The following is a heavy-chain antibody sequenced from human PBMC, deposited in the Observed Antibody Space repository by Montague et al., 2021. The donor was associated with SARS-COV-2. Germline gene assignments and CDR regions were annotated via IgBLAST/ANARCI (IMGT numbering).Heavy chain of an antibody. D-gene: IGHD1-7*01. Sequence: SETLSLTCTVSGGSISNRNYYWGWVRQPPGKGLEWIGSMYYVGXPXYXXXXRXRVAISLDTSKSQLSLRLRSVTPTDTAVFHCVRGRRGTVFPFSPGAFDFWGQGTTVTVSS. V-gene: IGHV4-39*01. J-gene: IGHJ3*01. CDR1: GGSISNRNYY. CDR3: VRGRRGTVFPFSPGAFDF. CDR2: MYYVGXP.